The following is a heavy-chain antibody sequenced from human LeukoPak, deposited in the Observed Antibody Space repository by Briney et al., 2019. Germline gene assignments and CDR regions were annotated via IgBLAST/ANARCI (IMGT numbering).Heavy chain of an antibody. Sequence: SYTLDLTFAVSGGRMSSYFWSWLGQPAGKGLAWIGQIYNSWSTNYNPYLKGRVTMSVATSKNQFSLHLSSVTAADTAVYYCARSAFLVTAPGLYYFDYWGQGTLVAVSS. V-gene: IGHV4-4*07. CDR1: GGRMSSYF. CDR3: ARSAFLVTAPGLYYFDY. CDR2: IYNSWST. D-gene: IGHD6-13*01. J-gene: IGHJ4*02.